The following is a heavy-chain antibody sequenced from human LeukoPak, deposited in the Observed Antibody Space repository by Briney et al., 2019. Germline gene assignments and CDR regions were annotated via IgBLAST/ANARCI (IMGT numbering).Heavy chain of an antibody. D-gene: IGHD3-22*01. CDR2: IYTSGRT. V-gene: IGHV4-4*07. CDR3: AREGYYDSSGYTVIDY. Sequence: PSGTLSLTCTVSGGSISSYYWSWIRQPAGKGLEWIGRIYTSGRTNYNPSLKSRVTMSVDTSKNQFSLKLSSVTAADTAVYFCAREGYYDSSGYTVIDYWGQGTLVTVSS. CDR1: GGSISSYY. J-gene: IGHJ4*02.